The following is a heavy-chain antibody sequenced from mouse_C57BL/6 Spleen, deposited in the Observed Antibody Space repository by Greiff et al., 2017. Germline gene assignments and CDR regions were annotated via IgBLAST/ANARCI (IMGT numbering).Heavy chain of an antibody. J-gene: IGHJ3*01. CDR2: IYPGDGDT. Sequence: QVQLKQSGAELVKPGASVKISCKASGYAFSSYWMNWVKQRPGKGLEGIGQIYPGDGDTNYNGKFKGKATLTADKSSSTAYMQLSSLTSEDSAVYFCASPLNRIYDGYPFAYWGQGTLVTVSA. CDR3: ASPLNRIYDGYPFAY. V-gene: IGHV1-80*01. CDR1: GYAFSSYW. D-gene: IGHD2-3*01.